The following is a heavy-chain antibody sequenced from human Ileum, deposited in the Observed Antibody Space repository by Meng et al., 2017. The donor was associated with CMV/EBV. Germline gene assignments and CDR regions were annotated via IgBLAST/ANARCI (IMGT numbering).Heavy chain of an antibody. CDR3: ARDAIVVVPAAILDP. CDR1: GFTFSSYE. Sequence: GESLKISCAASGFTFSSYEMNWVRQAPGRGLEWVSYISISGSTIYYADSVKGRFTISRDNAKNSLYLQMNSLRAEDTAVYYCARDAIVVVPAAILDPWGQGTLVTVSS. V-gene: IGHV3-48*03. CDR2: ISISGSTI. D-gene: IGHD2-2*02. J-gene: IGHJ5*02.